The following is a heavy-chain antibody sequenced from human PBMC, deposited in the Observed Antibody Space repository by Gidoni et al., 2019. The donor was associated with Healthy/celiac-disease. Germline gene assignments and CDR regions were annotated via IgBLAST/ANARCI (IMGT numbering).Heavy chain of an antibody. CDR2: ISSSSRYI. V-gene: IGHV3-21*01. J-gene: IGHJ4*02. CDR1: GFTFSSYS. D-gene: IGHD2-2*01. CDR3: ARDWGARSQLLIDY. Sequence: EVPLVESGGGLVRPGGSLRLSCAASGFTFSSYSMNWVRQAPGKGLEWVSSISSSSRYISYADSVKGRFTISRDNAKNSLYLQMNSLRAEDTAVYYCARDWGARSQLLIDYWGQGTLVTVSS.